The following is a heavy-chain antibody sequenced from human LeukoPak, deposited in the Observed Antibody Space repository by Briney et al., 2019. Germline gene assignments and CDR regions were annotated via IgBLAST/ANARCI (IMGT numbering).Heavy chain of an antibody. CDR2: INPSGGST. CDR3: ARGGRYCSGGSCFADY. CDR1: GYTFTSYY. V-gene: IGHV1-46*01. J-gene: IGHJ4*02. D-gene: IGHD2-15*01. Sequence: ASVKVSCKASGYTFTSYYMYWVRQAPGQGLEWMGIINPSGGSTSYAQKFQGRVTMTRDTSTSTVYMELSRLRSEDTAVYHCARGGRYCSGGSCFADYWGQGTLVTVSS.